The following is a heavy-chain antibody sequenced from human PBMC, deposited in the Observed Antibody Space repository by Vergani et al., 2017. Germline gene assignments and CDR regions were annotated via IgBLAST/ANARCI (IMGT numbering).Heavy chain of an antibody. CDR1: GFRFGSYA. Sequence: QVQLVESGGGVVQPGRSLRLSCAASGFRFGSYAMHWVRQAPGKGVEWVAAVWYDESKEYYADSVKGRFAISRDNSKNTLYLQMNSLRAEDTALYYCARDSVNCNDDNCLLGYFQHWGQGTLVTVSS. D-gene: IGHD2/OR15-2a*01. J-gene: IGHJ1*01. CDR3: ARDSVNCNDDNCLLGYFQH. CDR2: VWYDESKE. V-gene: IGHV3-33*01.